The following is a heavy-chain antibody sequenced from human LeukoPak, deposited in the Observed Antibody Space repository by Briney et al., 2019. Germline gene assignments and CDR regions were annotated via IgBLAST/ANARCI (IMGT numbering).Heavy chain of an antibody. CDR3: ARIFIAADGDNWFDP. Sequence: ASVKVSFKASGYTFTSYGISWVRQAPGQGLEWMGWISAYNGNTNYAQKLQGRVTMTTDTSTSTAYVELRSLRSDDTAVYYCARIFIAADGDNWFDPWGQGTLVTVSS. CDR1: GYTFTSYG. CDR2: ISAYNGNT. V-gene: IGHV1-18*01. J-gene: IGHJ5*02. D-gene: IGHD6-13*01.